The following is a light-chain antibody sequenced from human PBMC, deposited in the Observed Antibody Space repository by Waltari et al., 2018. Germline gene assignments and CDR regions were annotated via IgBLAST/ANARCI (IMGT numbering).Light chain of an antibody. CDR2: YDS. CDR3: LVWHSTTDHHGV. J-gene: IGLJ2*01. CDR1: NIGRQS. Sequence: SYVVTPSPSVSVDPGETARLTCGGDNIGRQSVQWYQQRPGQAPVLVLSYDSDRPSGIPEPFSGSNSGNTATLTISWVEADDEADYYCLVWHSTTDHHGVFGGGTKLTVL. V-gene: IGLV3-21*04.